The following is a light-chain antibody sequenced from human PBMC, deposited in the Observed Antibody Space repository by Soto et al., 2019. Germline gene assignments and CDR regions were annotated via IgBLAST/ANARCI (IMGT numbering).Light chain of an antibody. V-gene: IGLV2-11*01. J-gene: IGLJ1*01. Sequence: GTSSDVGGYDYVSWFQQHPGKAPKLMIYDVTKRPSGVPDRFSGSKSGNTASLTISGLQAEDEADYYCCSYAGSPYVFGTVTKVTVL. CDR3: CSYAGSPYV. CDR2: DVT. CDR1: SSDVGGYDY.